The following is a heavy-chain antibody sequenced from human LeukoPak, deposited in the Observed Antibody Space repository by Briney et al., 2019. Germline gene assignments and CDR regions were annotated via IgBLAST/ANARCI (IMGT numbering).Heavy chain of an antibody. J-gene: IGHJ6*02. CDR1: GFTFSSYS. CDR2: ISSSSYI. V-gene: IGHV3-21*01. CDR3: ARRRNHYGMDV. Sequence: GGSLRLSCAASGFTFSSYSMNWVRQAPGKGLEWVSSISSSSYIYYADSVKGRFTISRDNAKNSLYLQMNSLRAEDTAVYYCARRRNHYGMDVWGQGTTVTVSS. D-gene: IGHD1-14*01.